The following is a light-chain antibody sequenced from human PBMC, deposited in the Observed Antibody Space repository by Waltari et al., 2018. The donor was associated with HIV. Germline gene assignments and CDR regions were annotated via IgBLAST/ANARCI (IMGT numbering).Light chain of an antibody. V-gene: IGLV1-40*03. CDR2: GAS. J-gene: IGLJ3*02. CDR1: NSNIGTGYD. Sequence: TIYCTGNNSNIGTGYDLHWYRQFPGSAPELVVYGASIRPSGVPDRFSGSKSGVSASLDISGLQTEDEADYYCQSYDNNLSGLWVFGGGTKLTVL. CDR3: QSYDNNLSGLWV.